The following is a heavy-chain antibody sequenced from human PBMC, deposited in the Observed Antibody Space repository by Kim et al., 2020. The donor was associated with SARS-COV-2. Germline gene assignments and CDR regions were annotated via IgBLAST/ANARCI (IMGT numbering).Heavy chain of an antibody. J-gene: IGHJ4*02. CDR1: GGSFSGYF. D-gene: IGHD3-22*01. CDR2: ITHRGNT. CDR3: ARVPLPIGYSGY. Sequence: SETLSLTCAVYGGSFSGYFWSWIRQTPWKGLEWIGEITHRGNTNYNSSLKGRVTMSVDTSKNQFSLNLRSVTAADTAVYYCARVPLPIGYSGYWDQGVLV. V-gene: IGHV4-34*01.